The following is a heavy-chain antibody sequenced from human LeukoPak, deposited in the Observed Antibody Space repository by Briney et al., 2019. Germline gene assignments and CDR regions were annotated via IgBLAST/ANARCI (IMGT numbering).Heavy chain of an antibody. CDR1: GFTFSSYE. CDR2: ISSSGSTI. J-gene: IGHJ4*02. CDR3: ARVGVLSSSWLLY. V-gene: IGHV3-48*03. D-gene: IGHD6-13*01. Sequence: GGSLRLSCAASGFTFSSYEMNWVRQAPGKGLEWVSYISSSGSTIYYADSVKGRFTISRDNAKNSLYLQMNSLRAEDTAVYYCARVGVLSSSWLLYWGQGTLVTISS.